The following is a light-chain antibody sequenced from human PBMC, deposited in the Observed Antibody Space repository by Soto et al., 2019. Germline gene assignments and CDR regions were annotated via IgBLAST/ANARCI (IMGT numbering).Light chain of an antibody. V-gene: IGKV1-9*01. CDR2: AAS. J-gene: IGKJ1*01. Sequence: ILLTQSPSSLSASVGDRVTITCRASQGIDTSLAWYQQKPGKAPKLLIYAASNFQSGVPSRFSGSGSGTEFTLTISSLQPDDFATYYCQQYNSYSFGQGTKVDIK. CDR1: QGIDTS. CDR3: QQYNSYS.